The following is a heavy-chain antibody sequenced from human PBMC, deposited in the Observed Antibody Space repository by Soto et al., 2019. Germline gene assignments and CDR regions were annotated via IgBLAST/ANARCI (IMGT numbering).Heavy chain of an antibody. CDR1: GYTFTSDG. CDR3: ARGGRITIFGVATGGHY. D-gene: IGHD3-3*01. J-gene: IGHJ4*02. Sequence: ASVKVSCKASGYTFTSDGISWVRQAPGQGLEWMGWISAYNGNTNYAQKLQGRVTMTTDTSTSTAYMELRSLRSDDTAVYYCARGGRITIFGVATGGHYWGQGTLVTVSS. V-gene: IGHV1-18*01. CDR2: ISAYNGNT.